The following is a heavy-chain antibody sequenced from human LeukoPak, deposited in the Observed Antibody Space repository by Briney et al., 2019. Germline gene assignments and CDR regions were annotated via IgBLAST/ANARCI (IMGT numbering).Heavy chain of an antibody. Sequence: GGSLRLSCAASGFKFSSYSMKWVRQAPGKGLEWVSFISSSSSYIYYADSLKGRFTISRDNAKNSLYLQMNSLRAEDTAVYYCARTGYSSGWESFDYWGQGTLVTVSS. D-gene: IGHD6-19*01. V-gene: IGHV3-21*01. CDR1: GFKFSSYS. J-gene: IGHJ4*02. CDR2: ISSSSSYI. CDR3: ARTGYSSGWESFDY.